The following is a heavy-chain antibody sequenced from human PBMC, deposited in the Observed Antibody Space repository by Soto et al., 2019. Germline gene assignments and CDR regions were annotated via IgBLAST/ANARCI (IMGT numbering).Heavy chain of an antibody. D-gene: IGHD5-12*01. CDR2: IWYDGSNK. Sequence: QVQLVESGGGVVQPGRSLRLSCAASGFTFSSYGMHWVRQAPGKGLEWVAVIWYDGSNKYYADSVKGRFTISRDNSKNTLYLQTNSLRAEDTAVYYCARSGGYLDAFDIWGQGTMVTVSS. J-gene: IGHJ3*02. CDR3: ARSGGYLDAFDI. CDR1: GFTFSSYG. V-gene: IGHV3-33*01.